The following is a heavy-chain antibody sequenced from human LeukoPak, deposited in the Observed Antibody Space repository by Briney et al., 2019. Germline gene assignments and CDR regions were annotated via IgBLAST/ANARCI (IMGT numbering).Heavy chain of an antibody. Sequence: SETLSLTCAVYGGSFSGYYWSWIRQPPGEGLEWIGEINHSGSTNYNPSLKSRVTISVDTSKNQFSLKLSSVTAADTAVYYCARGFYDYGDYWGQGTLVTVSS. V-gene: IGHV4-34*01. CDR2: INHSGST. J-gene: IGHJ4*02. CDR1: GGSFSGYY. D-gene: IGHD2/OR15-2a*01. CDR3: ARGFYDYGDY.